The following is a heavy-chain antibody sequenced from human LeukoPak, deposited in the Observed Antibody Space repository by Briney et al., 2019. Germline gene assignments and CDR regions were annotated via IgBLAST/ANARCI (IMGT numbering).Heavy chain of an antibody. Sequence: QSGGSLRLSCAASGFTFSSYGMHWVRQAPGKGLEWVAVISYDGSNKYYADSVKGRFTISRDNSKNTLYLQMNSLRAEDTAVYYCAKDGPKDGNAFDIWGQGTMVTVSS. J-gene: IGHJ3*02. D-gene: IGHD5-24*01. V-gene: IGHV3-30*18. CDR2: ISYDGSNK. CDR3: AKDGPKDGNAFDI. CDR1: GFTFSSYG.